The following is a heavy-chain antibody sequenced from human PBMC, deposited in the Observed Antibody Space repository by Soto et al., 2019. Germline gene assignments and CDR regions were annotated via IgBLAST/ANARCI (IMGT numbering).Heavy chain of an antibody. D-gene: IGHD3-22*01. CDR3: ARYRYSDSLKEYYFDY. CDR1: GGSINSGDYY. CDR2: LYYTGST. V-gene: IGHV4-30-4*01. J-gene: IGHJ4*02. Sequence: SETLSLTCTVSGGSINSGDYYWSWIRQPPGKGLEWIGNLYYTGSTYYNPSLKSRVTISVDTSKKEFSLMVTSVTAADTAVYYCARYRYSDSLKEYYFDYWGQGTLVTVSS.